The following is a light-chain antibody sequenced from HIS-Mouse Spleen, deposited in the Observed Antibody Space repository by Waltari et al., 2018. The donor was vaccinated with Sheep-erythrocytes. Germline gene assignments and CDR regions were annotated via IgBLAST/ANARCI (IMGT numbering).Light chain of an antibody. J-gene: IGLJ3*02. CDR2: EGS. V-gene: IGLV2-23*01. Sequence: QSALTQPASVSGSPGQSITISCTGTSSDVGRYNLVPGYQQPPGKAPKLMIYEGSKRPSGVSNRFSGSKSGNTASLTISGLQAEDEADYYCCSYAGSSTPWVFGGGTKLTVL. CDR3: CSYAGSSTPWV. CDR1: SSDVGRYNL.